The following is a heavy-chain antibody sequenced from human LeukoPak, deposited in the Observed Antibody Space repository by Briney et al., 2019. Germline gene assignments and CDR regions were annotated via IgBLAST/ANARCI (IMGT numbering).Heavy chain of an antibody. J-gene: IGHJ6*04. D-gene: IGHD2-2*01. CDR2: ISGSGGST. V-gene: IGHV3-23*01. CDR3: AKDLVWRVVPAYGMDV. CDR1: GFTFSSYA. Sequence: GGSLRLSCAASGFTFSSYAMSWVRQAPGKGLEWASAISGSGGSTYYADSVKGRLTISRDNSKNTLYLQMNSLRAEDTAVYYCAKDLVWRVVPAYGMDVWGKGTTVTVSS.